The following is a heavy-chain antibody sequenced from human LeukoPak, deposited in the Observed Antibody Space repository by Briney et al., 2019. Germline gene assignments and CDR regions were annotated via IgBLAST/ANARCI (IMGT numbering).Heavy chain of an antibody. D-gene: IGHD6-13*01. V-gene: IGHV4-59*01. Sequence: SETLSLTCTVSGGSISSYYWSWIRQPPGKGLEWIGYIYYSGSTNYNPSLKSRVTISVDTSKNQFSLKLSSVTAADTAVYYCARVYSSSWYYFDYWGQGTLVTVSS. CDR1: GGSISSYY. J-gene: IGHJ4*02. CDR2: IYYSGST. CDR3: ARVYSSSWYYFDY.